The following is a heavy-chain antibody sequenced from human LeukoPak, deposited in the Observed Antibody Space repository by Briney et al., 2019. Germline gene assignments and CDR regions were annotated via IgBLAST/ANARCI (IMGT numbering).Heavy chain of an antibody. CDR2: IYYSGST. CDR1: GGSISSGGYY. V-gene: IGHV4-31*03. D-gene: IGHD6-13*01. Sequence: SETLSLTCTVSGGSISSGGYYWSWIRQHPGKGLEWIGYIYYSGSTYYNPSLKSRVTISVDTSKNQFSLKLSSVTAADTAVYYCASKWYSNNLPYGPGAFDIWGQGTMVTVSS. J-gene: IGHJ3*02. CDR3: ASKWYSNNLPYGPGAFDI.